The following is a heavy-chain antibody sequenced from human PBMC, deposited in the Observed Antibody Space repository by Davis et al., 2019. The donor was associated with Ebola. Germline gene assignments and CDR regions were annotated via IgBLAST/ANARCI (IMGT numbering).Heavy chain of an antibody. CDR1: GGTFSSYA. D-gene: IGHD5-18*01. J-gene: IGHJ3*02. Sequence: SVKVSCKASGGTFSSYAISWVRQAPGQGLEWMGGIIPIFGTANYAQKFQGRVTITADESTSTAYMELRSLRSDDTAVYYCARGGGIQLWLGDAFDIWGQGTMVTVSS. V-gene: IGHV1-69*13. CDR3: ARGGGIQLWLGDAFDI. CDR2: IIPIFGTA.